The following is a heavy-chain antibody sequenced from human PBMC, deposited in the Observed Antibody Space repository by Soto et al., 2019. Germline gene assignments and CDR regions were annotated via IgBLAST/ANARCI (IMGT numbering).Heavy chain of an antibody. J-gene: IGHJ6*02. V-gene: IGHV5-10-1*01. CDR2: IDPSDSYT. CDR3: ASAGTTYYYYGMDV. Sequence: GESLKISCKGSGYSFTSYWFSWVGQMPGKGLEWMGMIDPSDSYTNYSPSFQGHVTISADKSISTAYLQWSSLKASDTAMYYCASAGTTYYYYGMDVWGQGTTVTVSS. D-gene: IGHD1-7*01. CDR1: GYSFTSYW.